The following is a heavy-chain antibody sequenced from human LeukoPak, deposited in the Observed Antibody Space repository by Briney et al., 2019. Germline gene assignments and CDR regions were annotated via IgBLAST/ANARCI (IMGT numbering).Heavy chain of an antibody. CDR2: ISYDGSNK. V-gene: IGHV3-30*04. J-gene: IGHJ4*02. CDR1: GFTFSRYA. Sequence: GGSLRLSCAASGFTFSRYAMHWVRQAPGKGLEWVAVISYDGSNKYYADSVKGRFSISRDNSKNTLYVQMNSLRAEDTAVYYCARAPRWELLWYFDYWGQGTLVTVSS. D-gene: IGHD1-26*01. CDR3: ARAPRWELLWYFDY.